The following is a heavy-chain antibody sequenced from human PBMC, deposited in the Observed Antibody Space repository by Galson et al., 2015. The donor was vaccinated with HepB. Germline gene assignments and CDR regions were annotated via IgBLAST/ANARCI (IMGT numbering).Heavy chain of an antibody. J-gene: IGHJ6*02. Sequence: SVKVSCKVSGGTFRTNVISWVRQAPGQGLEWMGGIIPIFRTANYAQKFQGRVTITADESTSTAYMELSSLRSEDTAVYYCARARTTVVTARGTHPMDVWGQGTTVTVSS. CDR2: IIPIFRTA. V-gene: IGHV1-69*13. D-gene: IGHD4-23*01. CDR1: GGTFRTNV. CDR3: ARARTTVVTARGTHPMDV.